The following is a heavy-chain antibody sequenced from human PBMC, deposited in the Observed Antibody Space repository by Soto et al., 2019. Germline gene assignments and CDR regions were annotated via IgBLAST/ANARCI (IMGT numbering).Heavy chain of an antibody. J-gene: IGHJ6*02. Sequence: ASVKVSCKASGYTFTGYYMHWVRQAPGQGLEWMGWINPNSGGTNYAQKFQGWVTMTRDTSISTAYMELSRLRSDDTAVYYCARGHSGSHNYYYYYGMDVWGQGTTVTVSS. CDR2: INPNSGGT. D-gene: IGHD1-26*01. CDR1: GYTFTGYY. V-gene: IGHV1-2*04. CDR3: ARGHSGSHNYYYYYGMDV.